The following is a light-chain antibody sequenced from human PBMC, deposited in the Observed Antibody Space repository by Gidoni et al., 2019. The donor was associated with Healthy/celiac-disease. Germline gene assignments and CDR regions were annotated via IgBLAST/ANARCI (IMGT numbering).Light chain of an antibody. J-gene: IGLJ1*01. V-gene: IGLV3-1*01. Sequence: SYELTQPPSVSVSPGQTASITCSGDILGDKYACWYQQKPGQSPVLVIYQDSKRPSGVPERFAGSKSGNTATRTISGTQAMDEADYYGQAWDSSTEVFGTGTKVTVL. CDR2: QDS. CDR3: QAWDSSTEV. CDR1: ILGDKY.